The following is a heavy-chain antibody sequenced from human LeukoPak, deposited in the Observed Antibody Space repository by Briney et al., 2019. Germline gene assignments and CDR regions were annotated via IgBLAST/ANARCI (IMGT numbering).Heavy chain of an antibody. V-gene: IGHV4-4*07. J-gene: IGHJ4*02. CDR1: GGSISSYY. CDR3: ARDFLVSSSSFSYFDY. CDR2: IYTSGST. Sequence: PSETLSLTCTVSGGSISSYYWSWLRQPAGKGLEWIGRIYTSGSTNYNPSLKSRVTMSVDTSKNQFSLKLSSVTAADTAVCYCARDFLVSSSSFSYFDYWGQGTLVTVSS. D-gene: IGHD6-6*01.